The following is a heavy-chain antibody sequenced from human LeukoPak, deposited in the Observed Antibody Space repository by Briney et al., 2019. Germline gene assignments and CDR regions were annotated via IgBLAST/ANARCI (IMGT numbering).Heavy chain of an antibody. Sequence: SETLSLTCTVSGGSISSYYWSWIRQPPGKGLEWIGYIYYSGSTNYNPSLKSRVTISVDTSKNQFSLKLSSVTAADTAVYYCGVQVGSNDAFDIWGQGTMVTVSS. D-gene: IGHD1-26*01. V-gene: IGHV4-59*01. CDR2: IYYSGST. CDR1: GGSISSYY. CDR3: GVQVGSNDAFDI. J-gene: IGHJ3*02.